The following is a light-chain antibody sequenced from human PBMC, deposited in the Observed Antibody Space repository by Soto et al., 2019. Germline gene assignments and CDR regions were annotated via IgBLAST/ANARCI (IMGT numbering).Light chain of an antibody. V-gene: IGKV3-20*01. CDR3: QQYEILPFT. CDR1: QSVDYTY. CDR2: GAS. Sequence: EIVLTQSPSTLSLSPGEGATLSCRASQSVDYTYLAWFQQKPGQAPRLLIYGASTRATYIPDRFSGSGSGTDFTLSISGLEPEDSAVYYCQQYEILPFTFGPGTKVDIK. J-gene: IGKJ3*01.